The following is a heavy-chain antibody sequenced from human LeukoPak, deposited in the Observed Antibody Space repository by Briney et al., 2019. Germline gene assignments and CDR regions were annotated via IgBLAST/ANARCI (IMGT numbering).Heavy chain of an antibody. V-gene: IGHV3-23*01. CDR2: ISGSGGST. Sequence: GGSLRLSCAASGFTFSSYAMSWVRQAPGKGLEWVSAISGSGGSTYYADSVKGRFTISRDNAKNSLYLQMNSLRAEDTAVYYCARAISPREVVVAATLDYWGQGTLVTVSS. D-gene: IGHD2-15*01. CDR1: GFTFSSYA. CDR3: ARAISPREVVVAATLDY. J-gene: IGHJ4*02.